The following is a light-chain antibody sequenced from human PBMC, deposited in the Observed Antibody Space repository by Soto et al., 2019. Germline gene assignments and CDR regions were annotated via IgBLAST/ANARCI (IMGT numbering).Light chain of an antibody. V-gene: IGKV3-20*01. CDR3: QQYGSSPPT. Sequence: IVLTQSPATLSLSPGERATLTCRASQSLSSSYLAWYQQKPGQAPRLLIYGASSRATGIPDRFSGSGSGTDFTLTISRLEPEDFAVYYCQQYGSSPPTFGQGTKVDIK. CDR1: QSLSSSY. J-gene: IGKJ1*01. CDR2: GAS.